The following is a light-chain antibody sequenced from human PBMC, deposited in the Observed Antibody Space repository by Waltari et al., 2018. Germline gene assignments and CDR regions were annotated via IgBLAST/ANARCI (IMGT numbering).Light chain of an antibody. CDR1: SGHSSNI. J-gene: IGLJ3*02. Sequence: QLVVTQSPSASASLGASVKLTCTLSSGHSSNIIAWLQQQPEKGPRYLMKVNSDGSHSRGDEIPDRFSGSSSGAERYLTISSLQAEDEADYYCQTGGHGTLVFGGGTKLTVL. CDR2: VNSDGSH. CDR3: QTGGHGTLV. V-gene: IGLV4-69*01.